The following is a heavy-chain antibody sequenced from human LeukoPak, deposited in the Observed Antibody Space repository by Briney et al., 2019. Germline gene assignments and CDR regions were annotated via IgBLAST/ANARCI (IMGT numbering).Heavy chain of an antibody. CDR3: ARAGSCSSTTCYTQYYYYAMDV. J-gene: IGHJ6*02. V-gene: IGHV1-2*02. D-gene: IGHD2-2*02. CDR2: INPNSGGT. Sequence: ASAKVSCKASGYTFTGYYMHWVRQAPGQGLEWMGWINPNSGGTNHAQKFQGRVTMTRDTSISTAYMELNRLRSDDTAVYYCARAGSCSSTTCYTQYYYYAMDVWGQGTTVTVSS. CDR1: GYTFTGYY.